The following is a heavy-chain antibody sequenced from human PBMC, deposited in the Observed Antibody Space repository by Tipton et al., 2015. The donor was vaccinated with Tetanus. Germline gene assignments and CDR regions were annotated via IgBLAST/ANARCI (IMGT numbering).Heavy chain of an antibody. V-gene: IGHV4-31*03. CDR3: ARGTDRRDGLIG. Sequence: TLSLTCTVSGGSISSGGYYWSWIRQHPGKGLEWIGHIYYSGSTYYNPSLKSRVTISVDTSKNQFSLKLSSVTAADTAVYYCARGTDRRDGLIGWGQGTLVTVSS. J-gene: IGHJ4*02. D-gene: IGHD5-24*01. CDR1: GGSISSGGYY. CDR2: IYYSGST.